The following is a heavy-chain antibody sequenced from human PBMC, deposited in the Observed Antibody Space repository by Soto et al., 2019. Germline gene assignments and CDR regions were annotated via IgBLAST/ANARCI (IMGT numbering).Heavy chain of an antibody. CDR1: GFTFSSYA. J-gene: IGHJ6*02. Sequence: PGGSLRLSCAASGFTFSSYAMSWVRQAPGKGLEWVSAISGSGGSTYYADSVKGRFTISRDNSKNTLYLQMNSLRAEDTAVYYCANGQRVRGLLGRYYYYGMDGWGQGTTVTVSS. CDR3: ANGQRVRGLLGRYYYYGMDG. V-gene: IGHV3-23*01. CDR2: ISGSGGST. D-gene: IGHD3-10*01.